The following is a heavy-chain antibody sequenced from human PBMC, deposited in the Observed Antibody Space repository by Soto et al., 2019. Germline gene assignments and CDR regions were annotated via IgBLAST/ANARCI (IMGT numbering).Heavy chain of an antibody. J-gene: IGHJ4*02. D-gene: IGHD3-22*01. CDR3: ARENTPYYDSSGYYVL. CDR1: GGTFSSYA. V-gene: IGHV1-69*13. Sequence: GASVKVSCKASGGTFSSYAISWVRQAPGQGLEWMGGIIPIFGTANYAQKFQGRVTITADESTSTAYMELSSLRSEDTAVYYCARENTPYYDSSGYYVLWGQGALVTVSS. CDR2: IIPIFGTA.